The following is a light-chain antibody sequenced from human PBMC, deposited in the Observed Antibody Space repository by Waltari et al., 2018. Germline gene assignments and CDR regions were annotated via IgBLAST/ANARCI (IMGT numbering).Light chain of an antibody. Sequence: QSALTQPASVSGSLGQSITIPCTGTSSDVGGYNLVSWYQQDPGKAPKLMIYEVSNRPSGVSNRFSGSKSGNTASLTISGLQAEDEADYYCSSHTTSSIWVFGGGTKVTVL. CDR2: EVS. CDR1: SSDVGGYNL. J-gene: IGLJ3*02. V-gene: IGLV2-14*01. CDR3: SSHTTSSIWV.